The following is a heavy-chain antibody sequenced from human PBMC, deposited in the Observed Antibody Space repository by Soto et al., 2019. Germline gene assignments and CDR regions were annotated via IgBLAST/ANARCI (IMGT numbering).Heavy chain of an antibody. Sequence: ASVKVSCKASGYTFTSYGISWVRQAPGQGLEWMGWISAYNGNTNYAQKLQGRVTMTTDTSTSTAYMELRSLRSDDTAVYYCARAGWELPNNYYGMDVWGQGTTVTVSS. CDR2: ISAYNGNT. CDR3: ARAGWELPNNYYGMDV. J-gene: IGHJ6*02. CDR1: GYTFTSYG. D-gene: IGHD1-26*01. V-gene: IGHV1-18*01.